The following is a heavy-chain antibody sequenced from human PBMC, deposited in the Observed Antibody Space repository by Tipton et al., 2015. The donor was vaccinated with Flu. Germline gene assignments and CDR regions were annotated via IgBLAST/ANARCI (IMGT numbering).Heavy chain of an antibody. CDR2: IRSKGYDEKI. J-gene: IGHJ4*02. CDR3: ARETVPGEFYVDS. D-gene: IGHD1-1*01. V-gene: IGHV3-49*04. Sequence: SLRLSCTTSGFTFGDYGIIWVRQAPRKGLEWLSLIRSKGYDEKIDYAASVKGRFTMSRDDSKSIAYLQMNSLKIEDTCVYYCARETVPGEFYVDSWGQGTLVTVSS. CDR1: GFTFGDYG.